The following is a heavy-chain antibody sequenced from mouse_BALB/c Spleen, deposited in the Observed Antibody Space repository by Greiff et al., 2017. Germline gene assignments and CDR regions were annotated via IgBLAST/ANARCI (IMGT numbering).Heavy chain of an antibody. CDR2: ISSGGSYT. V-gene: IGHV5-9-3*01. Sequence: DVMLVESGGGLVKPGGSLKLSCAASGFTFSSYAMSWVRQTPEKRLEWVATISSGGSYTYYPDSVKGRFTISRDNAKNTLHLQMSSLRSEDTAMYYCARQVDGNYAMDYWGQGTSVTVSS. CDR1: GFTFSSYA. CDR3: ARQVDGNYAMDY. J-gene: IGHJ4*01.